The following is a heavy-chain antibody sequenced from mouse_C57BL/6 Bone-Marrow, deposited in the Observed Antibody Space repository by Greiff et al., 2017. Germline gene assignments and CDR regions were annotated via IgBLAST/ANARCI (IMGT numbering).Heavy chain of an antibody. Sequence: VHVKQSGPELVKPGDSVKISCKASGYSFTGYFMNWVMQSHGKSLEWIGRINPYNGDTFYNQKFKGKATLTVDKSSSTAHMELRSLTSEDSAVYYCAKTLLLRYQQGGQGTTLTVSS. J-gene: IGHJ2*01. CDR1: GYSFTGYF. D-gene: IGHD1-1*01. CDR2: INPYNGDT. CDR3: AKTLLLRYQQ. V-gene: IGHV1-20*01.